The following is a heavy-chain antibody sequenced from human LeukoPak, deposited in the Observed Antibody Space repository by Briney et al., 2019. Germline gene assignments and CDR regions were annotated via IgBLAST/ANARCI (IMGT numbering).Heavy chain of an antibody. V-gene: IGHV4-34*01. CDR2: INHSGST. Sequence: SETLSLTCAVYGGSFSGYYWSWLRQPPGKGLEGIGEINHSGSTNYNPSLKSRVTISVAPSKNQFSLKLSSVTAAATAVYYCARGGSYTLGYWGQGTLVTVSS. CDR3: ARGGSYTLGY. D-gene: IGHD1-26*01. CDR1: GGSFSGYY. J-gene: IGHJ4*02.